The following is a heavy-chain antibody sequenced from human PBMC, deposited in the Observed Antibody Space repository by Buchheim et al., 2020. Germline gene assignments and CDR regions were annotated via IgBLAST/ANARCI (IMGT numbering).Heavy chain of an antibody. Sequence: QITLKESGPTLVKPTQTLTLTCTFSGFSLSTSGVGVGWLRQPPGKALEWLALIYWDDDKRYSPSLKIRLTITKDTSKNQQVLTMTNMDPVDTATYYCAHSQWSHGVDYWGQGTL. D-gene: IGHD2-15*01. J-gene: IGHJ4*02. CDR1: GFSLSTSGVG. CDR3: AHSQWSHGVDY. V-gene: IGHV2-5*02. CDR2: IYWDDDK.